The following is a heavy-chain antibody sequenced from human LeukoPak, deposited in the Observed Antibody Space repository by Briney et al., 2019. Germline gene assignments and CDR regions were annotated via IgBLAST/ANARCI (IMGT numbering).Heavy chain of an antibody. V-gene: IGHV3-30-3*02. CDR3: AKKFRGTTVISGDYFDY. Sequence: GGFLRLSCAASGFTFSSYAMHWVRQTPGKGLEWVAVMSSDGSKKYYADSVKGRFTISRDNSKNTLYLQMNSLRAEDTAVYYCAKKFRGTTVISGDYFDYWGQGTLVTVSS. J-gene: IGHJ4*02. D-gene: IGHD4-17*01. CDR1: GFTFSSYA. CDR2: MSSDGSKK.